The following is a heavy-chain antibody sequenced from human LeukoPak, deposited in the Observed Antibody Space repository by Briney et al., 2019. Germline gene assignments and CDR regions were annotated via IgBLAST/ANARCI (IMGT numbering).Heavy chain of an antibody. CDR1: GYTFTSYA. CDR3: ARDGTELLWFGELSHWFDP. CDR2: INAGNGNT. D-gene: IGHD3-10*01. J-gene: IGHJ5*02. Sequence: ASVKVSCKASGYTFTSYAMHWVRQAPGQRLEWMGWINAGNGNTKYSQKFQGRVTITRDTSASTAYMELCSLRSEDTAVYYCARDGTELLWFGELSHWFDPWGQGTLVTVSS. V-gene: IGHV1-3*01.